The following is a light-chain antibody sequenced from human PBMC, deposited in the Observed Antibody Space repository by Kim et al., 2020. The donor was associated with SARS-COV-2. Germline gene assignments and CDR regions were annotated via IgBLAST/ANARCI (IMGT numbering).Light chain of an antibody. CDR2: DSS. V-gene: IGKV3-20*01. CDR1: QNISSSF. Sequence: VLTQSPDTLSLSPGERATLSCRASQNISSSFLAWYQHKPGQAPTLLIYDSSTTATGIPDRFTGSGSGTDFTLTNSRLEPEDFALYFCQYFGGSSYTFGQGTKLEIK. CDR3: QYFGGSSYT. J-gene: IGKJ2*01.